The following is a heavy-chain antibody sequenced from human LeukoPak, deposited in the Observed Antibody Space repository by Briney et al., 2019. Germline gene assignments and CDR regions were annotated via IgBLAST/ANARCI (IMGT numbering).Heavy chain of an antibody. CDR1: ESTFRHNR. J-gene: IGHJ4*02. CDR3: AGLPDPG. Sequence: GPLKLPCPASESTFRHNRMHWAPQPPAKGLLWVPRIKPDGSDPTYADSVKGRFTISRDNAKNTLYLQMNSLRAEDSAVYFCAGLPDPGWGQGTLVTVSS. V-gene: IGHV3-74*03. CDR2: IKPDGSDP.